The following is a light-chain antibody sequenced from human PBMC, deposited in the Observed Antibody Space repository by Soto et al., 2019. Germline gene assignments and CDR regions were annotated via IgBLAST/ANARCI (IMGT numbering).Light chain of an antibody. Sequence: EIVLTQSPGTLSLSPGDRATLSCRASQSVGGDYVAWYQHRPGQAPRLLFSGIFKRATGIPDRFSGTGSGTDFTLTISRLEHEDFAVYYCQQFGSSPRTFGQGTRVEIK. CDR2: GIF. J-gene: IGKJ1*01. V-gene: IGKV3-20*01. CDR1: QSVGGDY. CDR3: QQFGSSPRT.